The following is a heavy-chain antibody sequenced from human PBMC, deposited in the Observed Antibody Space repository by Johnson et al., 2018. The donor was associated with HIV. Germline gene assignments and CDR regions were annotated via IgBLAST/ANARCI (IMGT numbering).Heavy chain of an antibody. Sequence: QVRLVESGGGVVQPGRSLRLSCAASGFTFSSHGMHWVRQAPGKGLEWVAVIWYDGSTKYYADSVKGRFTISRDNSKNTLYLQMNSLRVEDTAVYYCASAWGELDDAFDIWGQGTMVTVSS. CDR3: ASAWGELDDAFDI. V-gene: IGHV3-33*01. CDR1: GFTFSSHG. J-gene: IGHJ3*02. D-gene: IGHD1-26*01. CDR2: IWYDGSTK.